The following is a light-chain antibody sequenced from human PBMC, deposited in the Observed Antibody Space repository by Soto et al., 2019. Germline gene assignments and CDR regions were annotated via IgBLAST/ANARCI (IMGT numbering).Light chain of an antibody. J-gene: IGKJ1*01. CDR2: GAS. Sequence: EIVLTQSPATLSLSPGERATLSCRASQSVSNNYLAWYQQKPGQAPRLLIYGASSRATGIPDRFSGSGSGTDFTLTISRLEPEDFAVYYCQQYNDWPPWTFGQGTKVDI. CDR3: QQYNDWPPWT. CDR1: QSVSNNY. V-gene: IGKV3-20*01.